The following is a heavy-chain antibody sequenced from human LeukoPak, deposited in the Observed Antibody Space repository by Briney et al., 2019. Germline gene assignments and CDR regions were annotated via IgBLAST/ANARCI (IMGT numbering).Heavy chain of an antibody. J-gene: IGHJ4*02. CDR2: ISWNSGSI. Sequence: GGSLRLSCAASGFTFDDYAMHWVRHAPGKGLEWVSGISWNSGSIGYADSVKGRFTISRDNAKNSLYLQMNSLRAEDTALYYCARIWGSPPYFDYWGQGTLVTVSS. CDR1: GFTFDDYA. CDR3: ARIWGSPPYFDY. D-gene: IGHD3-16*01. V-gene: IGHV3-9*01.